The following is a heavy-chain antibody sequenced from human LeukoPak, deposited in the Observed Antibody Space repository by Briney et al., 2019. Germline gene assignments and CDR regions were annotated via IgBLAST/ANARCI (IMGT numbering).Heavy chain of an antibody. V-gene: IGHV1-69*13. Sequence: SSVKVSCKASGGTFSSYAISWVRQAPGQGLEWMGGIIPIFGTANYAQKFQGRVTITADESTSTAYMELSSLRSEDTAVYYCARTQAYDILTAYPDGAAFHIWGQGTMVTVPS. CDR1: GGTFSSYA. J-gene: IGHJ3*02. D-gene: IGHD3-9*01. CDR3: ARTQAYDILTAYPDGAAFHI. CDR2: IIPIFGTA.